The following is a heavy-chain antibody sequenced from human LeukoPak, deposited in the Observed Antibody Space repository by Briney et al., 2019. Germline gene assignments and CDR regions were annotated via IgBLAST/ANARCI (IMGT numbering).Heavy chain of an antibody. CDR2: IRSKPYGGTT. Sequence: GGSLRLSCAASGFTFSSYAMSWVRQAPGKGLEWVAFIRSKPYGGTTEYAASVKGGFTISRDDSKSIAYLQMNSLKTEDTAVYYCNRVVRISGGRYYFDYWGQGTLVTVSS. D-gene: IGHD3-10*01. J-gene: IGHJ4*02. V-gene: IGHV3-49*04. CDR1: GFTFSSYA. CDR3: NRVVRISGGRYYFDY.